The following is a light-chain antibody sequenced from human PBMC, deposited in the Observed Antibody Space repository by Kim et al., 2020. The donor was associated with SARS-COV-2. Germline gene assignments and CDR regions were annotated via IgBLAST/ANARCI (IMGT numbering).Light chain of an antibody. CDR2: WAS. CDR3: QQYYSALVT. Sequence: DIVMAQSPDSLPVSLGERATINCKSSQSLLYNSNNKNNLAWYQQKPGQPPRLLIYWASTRESGVPDRFSGSGSGTDFTLTINSLHTEDVAVYYCQQYYSALVTFGGGTKVDI. V-gene: IGKV4-1*01. J-gene: IGKJ4*01. CDR1: QSLLYNSNNKNN.